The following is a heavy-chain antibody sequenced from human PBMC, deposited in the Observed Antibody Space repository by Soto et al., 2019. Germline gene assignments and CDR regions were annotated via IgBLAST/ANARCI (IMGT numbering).Heavy chain of an antibody. J-gene: IGHJ3*02. Sequence: PSETLSLTCSSSDGSISSGGYYWSWIRQHPGKGLEWIGYIYYSGSTYYNPSLKSRVTISVDTSKNQFSLELSSVTAADTAVYYCARDRRTLGAFDIWGQGTMVTVSS. D-gene: IGHD7-27*01. CDR1: DGSISSGGYY. CDR3: ARDRRTLGAFDI. V-gene: IGHV4-31*03. CDR2: IYYSGST.